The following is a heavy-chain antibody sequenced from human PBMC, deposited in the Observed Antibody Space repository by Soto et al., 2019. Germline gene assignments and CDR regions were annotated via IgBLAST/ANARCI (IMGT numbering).Heavy chain of an antibody. Sequence: PGGSLRLSFAASRFTFSRYAMICVHQAPGGGLESVSAISGSGGSTYYADSVKGRFTISRDNSKNPLYLQMNSLRAEDTAVYYCSKGAVHYYDSSGYYYYFDYWGQGTLVTVSS. CDR3: SKGAVHYYDSSGYYYYFDY. J-gene: IGHJ4*02. CDR1: RFTFSRYA. D-gene: IGHD3-22*01. CDR2: ISGSGGST. V-gene: IGHV3-23*01.